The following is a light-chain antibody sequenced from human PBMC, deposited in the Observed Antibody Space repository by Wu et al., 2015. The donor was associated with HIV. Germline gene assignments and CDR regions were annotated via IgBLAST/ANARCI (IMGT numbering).Light chain of an antibody. J-gene: IGKJ2*03. Sequence: EIVLTQSPATLSLSPGERATLSCRASQSVATNLAWYQQKPGQSPRLLIYGASNRATGIPARFSGSGSGTDFILTITSLEPEDFAVYYCQHYANSPPYSFGQGTKLEMK. V-gene: IGKV3-11*01. CDR3: QHYANSPPYS. CDR2: GAS. CDR1: QSVATN.